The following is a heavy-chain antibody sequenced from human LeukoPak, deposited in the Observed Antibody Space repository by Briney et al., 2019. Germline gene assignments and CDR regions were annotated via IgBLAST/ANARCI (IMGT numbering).Heavy chain of an antibody. J-gene: IGHJ4*02. Sequence: GASVKVSCKAPGGTFSSYAISWVRQAPGQGLEWMGGIIPIFGTANYAQKFQGRVTITADESTSTAYMELSSLRSEDTAVYYCAREEGYSGSYSDYWGQGTLVTVSS. D-gene: IGHD1-26*01. V-gene: IGHV1-69*13. CDR1: GGTFSSYA. CDR2: IIPIFGTA. CDR3: AREEGYSGSYSDY.